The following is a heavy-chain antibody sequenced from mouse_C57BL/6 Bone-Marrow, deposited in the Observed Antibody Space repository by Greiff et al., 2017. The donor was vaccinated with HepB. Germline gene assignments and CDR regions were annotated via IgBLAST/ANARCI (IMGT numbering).Heavy chain of an antibody. CDR3: ASYGPPYWYFDV. D-gene: IGHD1-1*01. CDR1: GYTFTSYW. J-gene: IGHJ1*03. CDR2: IHPNSGST. V-gene: IGHV1-64*01. Sequence: QVQLQQPGAELVKPGASVKLSCKASGYTFTSYWMHWVKQRPGQGLEWIGMIHPNSGSTNYNEKFKRKATLTVDKSSSTAYMQLSSLTSEDSAVYYCASYGPPYWYFDVWGTGTTVTVSS.